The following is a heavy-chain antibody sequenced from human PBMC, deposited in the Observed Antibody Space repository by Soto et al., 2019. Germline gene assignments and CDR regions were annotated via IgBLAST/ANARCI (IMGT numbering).Heavy chain of an antibody. J-gene: IGHJ6*02. CDR3: GRKGYGDYGGMDV. D-gene: IGHD4-17*01. V-gene: IGHV3-21*01. Sequence: EVQLVESGGGLVQPGGSLRLSCAASGFTFSSYSMNWVRQAPGKGLEWVSSISSSRSYIYYADSVKGRFTISRDNAKNSLYLQMNSLRAEDTAVYYCGRKGYGDYGGMDVWGQGTTVTVSS. CDR1: GFTFSSYS. CDR2: ISSSRSYI.